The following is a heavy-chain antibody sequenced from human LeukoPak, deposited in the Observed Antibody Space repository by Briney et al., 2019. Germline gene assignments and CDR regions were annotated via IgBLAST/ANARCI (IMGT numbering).Heavy chain of an antibody. D-gene: IGHD6-13*01. CDR2: ISYDGSNK. Sequence: GGSLRLSCAASGFTFSSYAMHWVRQAPGKGLEWVAFISYDGSNKYYADSVKGRFTISRDNSKNTLYLQMNSLRAEDTAVYYCAREQQPVLGGAFDIRGQGTMVTVSS. CDR3: AREQQPVLGGAFDI. V-gene: IGHV3-30-3*01. J-gene: IGHJ3*02. CDR1: GFTFSSYA.